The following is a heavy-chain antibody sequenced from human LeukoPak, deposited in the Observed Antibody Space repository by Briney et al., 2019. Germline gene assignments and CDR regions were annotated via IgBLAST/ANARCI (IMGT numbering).Heavy chain of an antibody. J-gene: IGHJ4*02. CDR1: GFTFSSYA. V-gene: IGHV3-23*01. D-gene: IGHD6-19*01. CDR3: AGYSSGWFFDY. Sequence: PGGSLRLSCAASGFTFSSYAMSWVRQAPGKGLEWVSAISGSGSSTYYADSVKGRFTISRDNSKNTLYLQMNSLRVDDTAMYYCAGYSSGWFFDYWGQGNLVTVSS. CDR2: ISGSGSST.